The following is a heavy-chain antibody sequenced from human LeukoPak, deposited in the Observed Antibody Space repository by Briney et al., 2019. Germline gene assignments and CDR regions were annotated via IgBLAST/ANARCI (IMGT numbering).Heavy chain of an antibody. V-gene: IGHV6-1*01. Sequence: TLSLTCAISGDSVSSSSAAWSWIRQSPSRGLEWLGRTYYRSKWYDDYAVSVKSRITINPDTSKNQFSLQLTSVTPEDTAVYYCARYLGIGSQRYYFDYWGQGTLVAVSS. J-gene: IGHJ4*02. CDR2: TYYRSKWYD. CDR1: GDSVSSSSAA. D-gene: IGHD6-19*01. CDR3: ARYLGIGSQRYYFDY.